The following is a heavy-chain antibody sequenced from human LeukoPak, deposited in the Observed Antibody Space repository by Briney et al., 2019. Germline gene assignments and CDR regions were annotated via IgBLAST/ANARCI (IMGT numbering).Heavy chain of an antibody. CDR3: ARGWDYDRSGYYLGY. J-gene: IGHJ4*02. Sequence: SETLSLTCTVSGGSISSSNWWSWVRQPPGKGLEWIGEIYHSGSTNYNPSLKSRVTISVDKSKNQFSLKLSSVTAADTAVYYCARGWDYDRSGYYLGYWGQGTLVTVSS. V-gene: IGHV4-4*02. CDR1: GGSISSSNW. CDR2: IYHSGST. D-gene: IGHD3-22*01.